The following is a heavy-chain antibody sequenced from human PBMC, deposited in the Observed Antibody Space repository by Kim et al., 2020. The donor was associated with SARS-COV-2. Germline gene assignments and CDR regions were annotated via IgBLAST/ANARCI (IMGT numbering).Heavy chain of an antibody. CDR3: ANVLGTRERLLWYFDL. V-gene: IGHV3-23*01. D-gene: IGHD1-1*01. J-gene: IGHJ2*01. Sequence: VQGRFTISREHSKNTLYLQMNSLRAEDTAVYFCANVLGTRERLLWYFDLWGRGTLVTVSS.